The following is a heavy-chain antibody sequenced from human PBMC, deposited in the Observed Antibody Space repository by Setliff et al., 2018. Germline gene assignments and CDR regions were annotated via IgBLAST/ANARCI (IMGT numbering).Heavy chain of an antibody. D-gene: IGHD2-2*01. Sequence: SETLSLTCVVSGHTMSSPYTWGWIRQPPGKGLERIGSIYHSGSSYYNPSLRSRVTISVDTSKNQFSLILRSVTAADTAVYYCARGRMRGSCSGPSCTYDPFDIWGQGTPVTVSS. CDR3: ARGRMRGSCSGPSCTYDPFDI. J-gene: IGHJ3*02. V-gene: IGHV4-38-2*01. CDR2: IYHSGSS. CDR1: GHTMSSPYT.